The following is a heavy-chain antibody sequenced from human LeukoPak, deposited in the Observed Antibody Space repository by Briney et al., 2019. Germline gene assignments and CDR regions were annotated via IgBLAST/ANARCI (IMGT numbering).Heavy chain of an antibody. V-gene: IGHV3-23*01. CDR3: AKDGHKKRLVGTTTRGHFDY. Sequence: GGSLRLSCAASGFIFSNYAMSWVRQAPGKGLECVSIISRSGDSTYYADSVKGRFTISRDNSKNTLYLQMNSLRAEDTAVYYCAKDGHKKRLVGTTTRGHFDYWGQGTLVTVSS. CDR2: ISRSGDST. D-gene: IGHD1-26*01. CDR1: GFIFSNYA. J-gene: IGHJ4*02.